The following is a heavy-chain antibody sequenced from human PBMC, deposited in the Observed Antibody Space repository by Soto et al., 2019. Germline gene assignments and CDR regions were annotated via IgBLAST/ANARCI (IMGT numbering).Heavy chain of an antibody. CDR1: GYTFTSYD. J-gene: IGHJ6*03. Sequence: GASVKVSCKASGYTFTSYDINWVRQATGQGLEWMGWMNPNSGNTGYAQKFQGRVTMTRNTSISTAYMELSSLRSEDTAVYYCTRGNDYSNYGDYYYMDVWGKGTTITV. D-gene: IGHD4-4*01. CDR3: TRGNDYSNYGDYYYMDV. CDR2: MNPNSGNT. V-gene: IGHV1-8*01.